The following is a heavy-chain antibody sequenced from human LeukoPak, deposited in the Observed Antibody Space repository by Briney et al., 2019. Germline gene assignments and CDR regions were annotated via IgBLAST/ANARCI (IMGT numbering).Heavy chain of an antibody. Sequence: QPGGSLRLSCAASGFTFSSYEMNWVRQAPGKGLEWVSYISSSGSTIYYAGSVKGRFTMSRDDSKNTLYLQMNSLRAEDTAVYYCARASTKIVGATHLDYWGQGTRVTVSS. D-gene: IGHD1-26*01. V-gene: IGHV3-48*03. CDR1: GFTFSSYE. CDR3: ARASTKIVGATHLDY. CDR2: ISSSGSTI. J-gene: IGHJ4*02.